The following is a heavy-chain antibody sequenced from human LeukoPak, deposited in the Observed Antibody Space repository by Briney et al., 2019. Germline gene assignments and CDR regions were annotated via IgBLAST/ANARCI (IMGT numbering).Heavy chain of an antibody. Sequence: GGSLRLSCAASGFTFSSYWMSWVRQAPGKGLEWVANIKQDGSEKYYVDSVKGRFTISRDNAKNSLYLQMNSLRAEDTAVYYCAREGSHYYGSGSYFLDYWGQGTLVTVSS. V-gene: IGHV3-7*01. CDR3: AREGSHYYGSGSYFLDY. J-gene: IGHJ4*02. CDR1: GFTFSSYW. CDR2: IKQDGSEK. D-gene: IGHD3-10*01.